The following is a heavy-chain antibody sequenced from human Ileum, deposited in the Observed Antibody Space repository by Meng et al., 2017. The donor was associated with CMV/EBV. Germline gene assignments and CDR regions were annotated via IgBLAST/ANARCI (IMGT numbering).Heavy chain of an antibody. D-gene: IGHD3-16*01. J-gene: IGHJ4*02. V-gene: IGHV1-3*01. CDR1: GYTFNSYA. CDR2: INAVNGNT. CDR3: ARIGYVAHFDY. Sequence: QVQLVQSGAEVKKPGASVKGSCKASGYTFNSYAMDWVRQAPGQRLEWMGWINAVNGNTKYSQKFQVRITITRDTSASTTYMELISLRSEDTAVYYCARIGYVAHFDYWGQGTLVTVSS.